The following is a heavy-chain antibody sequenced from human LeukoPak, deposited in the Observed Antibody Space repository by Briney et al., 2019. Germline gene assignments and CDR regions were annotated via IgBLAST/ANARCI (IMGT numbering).Heavy chain of an antibody. J-gene: IGHJ4*02. CDR3: ARVQVYYDFWSGYYPGFDY. V-gene: IGHV4-34*01. CDR2: INHSGST. CDR1: GGSFSGYY. Sequence: SETLSLTCAVYGGSFSGYYWTWIRQPPGKGLEWIGEINHSGSTNYNPSLKSRVTISVDTSKNQLSLKLSSVTAADTAVYYCARVQVYYDFWSGYYPGFDYWGQGTLVTVSS. D-gene: IGHD3-3*01.